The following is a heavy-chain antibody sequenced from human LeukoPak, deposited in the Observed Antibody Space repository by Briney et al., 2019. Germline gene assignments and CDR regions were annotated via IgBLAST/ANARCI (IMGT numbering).Heavy chain of an antibody. V-gene: IGHV3-53*01. CDR3: ARRAGEYSHPYDY. Sequence: GRSLRLSCTVSGFPVSINSMSWVRQAPGKGLEWVSFIYSGGNTHYSDSVKGRFTISRDNSKNTLYLQMNSLRAEDTAVYYCARRAGEYSHPYDYWGQGTLVTVSS. D-gene: IGHD4-17*01. CDR2: IYSGGNT. J-gene: IGHJ4*02. CDR1: GFPVSINS.